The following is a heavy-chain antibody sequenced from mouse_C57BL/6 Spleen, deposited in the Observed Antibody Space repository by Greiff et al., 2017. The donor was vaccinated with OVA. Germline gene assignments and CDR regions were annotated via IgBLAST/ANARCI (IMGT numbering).Heavy chain of an antibody. D-gene: IGHD2-4*01. Sequence: VKLQQSGPELVKPGASVKLSCKASGYTFTSYDINWVKQRPGQGLEWIGWIYPRDGSTKYNEKFKGKATLTVDTSSSTAYMELHSLTSEDAAVYFCARSSYDYGAWFAYWGQGTLVTVSA. CDR3: ARSSYDYGAWFAY. V-gene: IGHV1-85*01. J-gene: IGHJ3*01. CDR1: GYTFTSYD. CDR2: IYPRDGST.